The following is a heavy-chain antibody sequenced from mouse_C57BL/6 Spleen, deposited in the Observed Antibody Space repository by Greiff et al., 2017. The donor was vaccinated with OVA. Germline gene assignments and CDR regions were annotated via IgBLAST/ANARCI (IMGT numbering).Heavy chain of an antibody. J-gene: IGHJ4*01. CDR2: ISDGGSYT. CDR1: GFTFSSYA. CDR3: ARGDGYDPPYAMDY. D-gene: IGHD2-2*01. V-gene: IGHV5-4*01. Sequence: EVQRVESGGGLVKPGGSLKLSCAASGFTFSSYAMSWVRQTPEKRLEWVATISDGGSYTYYPDNVKGRFTISRDNAKNNLYLQMSHLKSEDTAMYYCARGDGYDPPYAMDYWGQGTSVTVSS.